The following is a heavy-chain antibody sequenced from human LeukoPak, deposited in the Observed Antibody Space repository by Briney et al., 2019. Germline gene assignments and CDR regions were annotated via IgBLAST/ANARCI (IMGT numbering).Heavy chain of an antibody. CDR2: ISYDGSNY. D-gene: IGHD3-10*01. CDR1: AFPFSSYA. J-gene: IGHJ4*02. Sequence: GGSLRLSCAAFAFPFSSYAMHWVSQAPGKGREWVAVISYDGSNYFYADFVKGRFTISRDNSKNTLYLHMDTLRAEDTAVYYCARGYYYDSGSLDFWGQGTLVTVSS. CDR3: ARGYYYDSGSLDF. V-gene: IGHV3-30*04.